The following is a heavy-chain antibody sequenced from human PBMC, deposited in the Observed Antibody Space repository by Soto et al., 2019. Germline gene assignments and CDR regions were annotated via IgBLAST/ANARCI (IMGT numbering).Heavy chain of an antibody. V-gene: IGHV1-3*01. Sequence: GASVKVSCKASGYTFTSYARHWVRQAPGQRLEWMGWINAGNGNTKYSQKFQGRVTITRDTSASTAYMELSSLRSEDTAVYYCARDTISAIVDYWGQGTLVTVSS. CDR3: ARDTISAIVDY. CDR1: GYTFTSYA. D-gene: IGHD1-1*01. J-gene: IGHJ4*02. CDR2: INAGNGNT.